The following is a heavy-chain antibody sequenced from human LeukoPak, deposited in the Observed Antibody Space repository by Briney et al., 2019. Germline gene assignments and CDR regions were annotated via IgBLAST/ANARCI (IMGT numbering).Heavy chain of an antibody. D-gene: IGHD6-13*01. Sequence: GASVKVSCKASGYTFTSYGISWVRQAPGQGLEWMGWISAYNGNTNYAQELQGRVTMATDTSTSTAYMELRSLRSDDTDVYYCARDPPIGAAGHFDHWGQGTLVTVSS. CDR1: GYTFTSYG. J-gene: IGHJ4*02. CDR2: ISAYNGNT. V-gene: IGHV1-18*01. CDR3: ARDPPIGAAGHFDH.